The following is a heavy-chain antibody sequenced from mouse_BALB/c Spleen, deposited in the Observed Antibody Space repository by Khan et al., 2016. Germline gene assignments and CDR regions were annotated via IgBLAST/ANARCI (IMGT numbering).Heavy chain of an antibody. D-gene: IGHD2-3*01. Sequence: QRQESGPGLMKPSQSLSLTCTVTGYSITSDYAWNWIRQFPGNNLEWMGYIIYSASTTYTPSLKSRISITRDTSKNQFFLQLNSVTMEDTVTYYCASDGPNYAMDYWGQGTSVTVSS. CDR1: GYSITSDYA. V-gene: IGHV3-2*02. CDR2: IIYSAST. J-gene: IGHJ4*01. CDR3: ASDGPNYAMDY.